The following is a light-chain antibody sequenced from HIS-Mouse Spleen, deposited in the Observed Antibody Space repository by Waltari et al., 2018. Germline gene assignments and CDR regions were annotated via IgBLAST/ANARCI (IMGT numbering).Light chain of an antibody. V-gene: IGLV2-11*01. Sequence: QSALTQPRSVSGSPGQSVTISCTGTLSAVGGYNYVFWYQQPPGKAPKPMIYDVSKRPSGVPDRFSGSKSGNTASLTISGLQAEDEADYYCCSYAGSYTGVFGTGTKVTVL. CDR1: LSAVGGYNY. CDR3: CSYAGSYTGV. J-gene: IGLJ1*01. CDR2: DVS.